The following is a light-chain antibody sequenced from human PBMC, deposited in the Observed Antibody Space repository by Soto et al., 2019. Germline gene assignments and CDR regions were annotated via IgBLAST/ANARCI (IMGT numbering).Light chain of an antibody. CDR1: SSDVGSYDL. J-gene: IGLJ3*02. CDR2: EGT. Sequence: QSALTQPASVSGSPGQSIVISCSGSSSDVGSYDLVSWYQHHPGKAPKVVIYEGTKRPSGVSNRFSGSKSGNTASLTISGLQAEDEADYYCSSYAGSYSLGVFGGGTKLTVL. V-gene: IGLV2-23*01. CDR3: SSYAGSYSLGV.